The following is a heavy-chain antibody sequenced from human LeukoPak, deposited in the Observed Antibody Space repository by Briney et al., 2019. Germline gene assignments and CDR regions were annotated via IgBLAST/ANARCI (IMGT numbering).Heavy chain of an antibody. CDR1: GFSFSSYA. V-gene: IGHV3-21*01. D-gene: IGHD2-21*02. Sequence: GGSLRLSCAASGFSFSSYAMNWVRQAPGKGLEWVASIDSSSSHIYYADSVTGRFTISRDNTKSSLYLQMNSLRAEDMAVYYCARGYCGGDCYGDWGQGTLVTVSS. CDR2: IDSSSSHI. J-gene: IGHJ1*01. CDR3: ARGYCGGDCYGD.